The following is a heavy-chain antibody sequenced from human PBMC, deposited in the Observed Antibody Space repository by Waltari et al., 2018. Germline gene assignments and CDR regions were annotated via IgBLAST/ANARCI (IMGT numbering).Heavy chain of an antibody. Sequence: QVQLQESGPGLVKPSQTLSLTCTVSGGSISSGSYYWRWIRQPAGTGGEWIGEINHSGSTNYNPSLKSRVTISVDTSKNQFSLKLSSVTAADTAVYYCAIEGGFPYYYDSSGSPDAFDIWGQGTMVTVSS. D-gene: IGHD3-22*01. CDR2: INHSGST. CDR3: AIEGGFPYYYDSSGSPDAFDI. CDR1: GGSISSGSYY. J-gene: IGHJ3*02. V-gene: IGHV4-61*09.